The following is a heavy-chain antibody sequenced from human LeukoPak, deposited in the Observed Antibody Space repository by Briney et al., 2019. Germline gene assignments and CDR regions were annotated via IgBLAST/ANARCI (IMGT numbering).Heavy chain of an antibody. V-gene: IGHV4-34*01. CDR2: INHSGST. D-gene: IGHD3-22*01. CDR3: ARGVRYYDSSGYYLRDYYYYGMDV. Sequence: SETLSLTCTVSGGSISSYYWSWIRQPPGKGLEWIGEINHSGSTNYNPSLKSRVTISVDTSKNQFSLKLSSVTAADTAVYYCARGVRYYDSSGYYLRDYYYYGMDVWGQGTTVTVSS. J-gene: IGHJ6*02. CDR1: GGSISSYY.